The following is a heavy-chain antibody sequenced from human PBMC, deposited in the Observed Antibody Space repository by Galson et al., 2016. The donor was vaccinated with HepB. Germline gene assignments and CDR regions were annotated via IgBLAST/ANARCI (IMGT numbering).Heavy chain of an antibody. J-gene: IGHJ3*02. D-gene: IGHD3-3*01. Sequence: SETLSLTCTVSGGSISSGSYYWSWIRQPAGKGLEWIGRIYNSGSTNYNPSLKSRVTISVDTSQNQFSLKLSYVTAADTAVYYCARYTIFGVVRGDAFDIWGQGTMVTVSS. V-gene: IGHV4-61*10. CDR1: GGSISSGSYY. CDR3: ARYTIFGVVRGDAFDI. CDR2: IYNSGST.